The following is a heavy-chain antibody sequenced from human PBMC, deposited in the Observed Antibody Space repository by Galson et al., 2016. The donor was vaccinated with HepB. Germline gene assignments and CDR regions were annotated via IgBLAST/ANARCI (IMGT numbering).Heavy chain of an antibody. CDR2: IWYDGSNE. CDR1: GFSFSSYG. J-gene: IGHJ5*02. D-gene: IGHD2-15*01. Sequence: SLRLSCAASGFSFSSYGLHWVRQAPGKGLEWMAVIWYDGSNEYYADSVKDRFTISRDNSKDTVYLQMNSLTVEDTAMYYCAKDAGGLTRLAPPVTAVHWFDPWGQGTLVTVSS. V-gene: IGHV3-33*06. CDR3: AKDAGGLTRLAPPVTAVHWFDP.